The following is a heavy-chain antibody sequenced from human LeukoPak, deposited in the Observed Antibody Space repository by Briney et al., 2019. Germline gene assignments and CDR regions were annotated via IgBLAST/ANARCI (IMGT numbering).Heavy chain of an antibody. J-gene: IGHJ5*02. D-gene: IGHD2-8*01. Sequence: GASVKVSCKASGYTFTSYGISWVRQAPGQGLEWMGWISAYNGNTNYAQKLQGRVTMTTDTSTSTAYMELRGLRSDDTAVYYCARDGGDIVLMVAFWWFDPWGQGTLVTVSS. CDR3: ARDGGDIVLMVAFWWFDP. CDR2: ISAYNGNT. V-gene: IGHV1-18*01. CDR1: GYTFTSYG.